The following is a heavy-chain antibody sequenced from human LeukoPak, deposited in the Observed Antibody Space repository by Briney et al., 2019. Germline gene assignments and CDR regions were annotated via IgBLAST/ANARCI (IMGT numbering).Heavy chain of an antibody. V-gene: IGHV4-59*01. D-gene: IGHD1-26*01. Sequence: PSETLSLTCTVSGGSISSDYWSWIRQHPGKGLEWIGYIYYIGSTNYNPSLKSRITISVDTSKSHFSLKLSSVTAADTAVYYCARVVGATGSSDYWGQGTLVTVSS. J-gene: IGHJ4*02. CDR1: GGSISSDY. CDR3: ARVVGATGSSDY. CDR2: IYYIGST.